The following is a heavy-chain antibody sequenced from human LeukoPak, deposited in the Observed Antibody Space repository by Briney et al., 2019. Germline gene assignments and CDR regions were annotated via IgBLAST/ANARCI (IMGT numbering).Heavy chain of an antibody. CDR2: ISGSGGSS. D-gene: IGHD3-10*01. CDR3: AKGPQYYYGSGSYYAPGYFDY. Sequence: PGGSLRLSCAASGFTFSSYAMSWVRQAPGKGLEWVSAISGSGGSSYYADSVKGRFTISRDNSKNTLYLQMNSLRAEDTAVYYCAKGPQYYYGSGSYYAPGYFDYWGQGTLVTVSS. J-gene: IGHJ4*02. V-gene: IGHV3-23*01. CDR1: GFTFSSYA.